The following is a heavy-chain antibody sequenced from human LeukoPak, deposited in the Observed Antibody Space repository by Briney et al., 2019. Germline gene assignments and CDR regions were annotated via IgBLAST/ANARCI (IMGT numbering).Heavy chain of an antibody. V-gene: IGHV4-39*07. D-gene: IGHD5-12*01. Sequence: SETLSLTCTVSGGSISSSSYYWGWIRQPPGKGLEWIGSIYYSGSTYYNPSLKSRVTISLDTSRNHFSLRLSSVTAADTAVYYCASGYSGYDFVYWGQGTLVTVSS. CDR3: ASGYSGYDFVY. CDR2: IYYSGST. J-gene: IGHJ4*02. CDR1: GGSISSSSYY.